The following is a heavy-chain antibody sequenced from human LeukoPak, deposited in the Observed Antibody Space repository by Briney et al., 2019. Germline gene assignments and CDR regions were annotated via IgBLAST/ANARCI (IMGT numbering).Heavy chain of an antibody. CDR3: ARDYYYDSSGSLNDAFDI. Sequence: TSETLSLTCTVSGGSSSNYYWSWIRQPAGKGLEWIGRIYSSGSTNYNPSLKSRVTMSVDTSKNQFSLRQSSVTAADTAVYYCARDYYYDSSGSLNDAFDIWGQGTMVTVSS. J-gene: IGHJ3*02. CDR1: GGSSSNYY. V-gene: IGHV4-4*07. D-gene: IGHD3-22*01. CDR2: IYSSGST.